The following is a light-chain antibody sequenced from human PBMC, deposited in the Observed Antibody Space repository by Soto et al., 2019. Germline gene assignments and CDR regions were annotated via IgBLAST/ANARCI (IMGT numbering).Light chain of an antibody. CDR1: SSDVGGYNY. CDR2: DVS. V-gene: IGLV2-11*01. J-gene: IGLJ2*01. Sequence: QSVLTQPRSVSGSPGQSVAISCTGTSSDVGGYNYVSWYQHHPGKAPTLMIHDVSKRPSGVPDRFSGSKSGNTASLTISGLQAEDEADYYCLSYAGSYTLVFGGGTKVTVL. CDR3: LSYAGSYTLV.